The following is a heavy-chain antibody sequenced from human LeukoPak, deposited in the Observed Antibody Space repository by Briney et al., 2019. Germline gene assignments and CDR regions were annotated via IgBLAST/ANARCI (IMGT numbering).Heavy chain of an antibody. D-gene: IGHD6-6*01. J-gene: IGHJ4*02. V-gene: IGHV3-30*04. CDR3: ARVTSPYYFDY. Sequence: GGSLRLSCAASGFTFSSYAMHWVRQAPGKGLEWVAVISYDGSNKYYADSVKGRFTISRDNSKNTLYLQMNSLRAEDTAVYYCARVTSPYYFDYWGQGTLVTVST. CDR1: GFTFSSYA. CDR2: ISYDGSNK.